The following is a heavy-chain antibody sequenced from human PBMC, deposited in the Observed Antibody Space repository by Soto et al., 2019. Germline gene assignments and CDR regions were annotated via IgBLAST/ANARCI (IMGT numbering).Heavy chain of an antibody. CDR2: IYYSGST. Sequence: QVQLQESGPGLVKPSETLSLTCTVSGGSISSYYWSWIRQPPGKGLEWIGYIYYSGSTNYNPSLKSRVTISVDTSKNQLSLKLSSVTAADTAVYYCARHSSGWYIGYFQHWGQGTLVTVSS. D-gene: IGHD6-19*01. V-gene: IGHV4-59*08. CDR1: GGSISSYY. J-gene: IGHJ1*01. CDR3: ARHSSGWYIGYFQH.